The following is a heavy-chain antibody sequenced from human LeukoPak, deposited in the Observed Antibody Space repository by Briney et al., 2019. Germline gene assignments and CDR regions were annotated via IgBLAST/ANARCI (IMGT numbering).Heavy chain of an antibody. Sequence: PGGSLRLSCAASGFTFSSYAMSWVRQAPGKGLEWVSAISGSGGSTYYADSVKGRFTISRDNSKNTLYLQMNSLRAEDTAVYYCAKDVSYYYDSSGYLPRLFDYWGQGTLVTVSS. V-gene: IGHV3-23*01. CDR1: GFTFSSYA. D-gene: IGHD3-22*01. CDR3: AKDVSYYYDSSGYLPRLFDY. CDR2: ISGSGGST. J-gene: IGHJ4*02.